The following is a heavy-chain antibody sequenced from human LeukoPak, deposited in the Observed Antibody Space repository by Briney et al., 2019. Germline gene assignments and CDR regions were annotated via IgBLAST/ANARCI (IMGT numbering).Heavy chain of an antibody. CDR1: GFNFGDHA. CDR2: IRSKAYRGTT. D-gene: IGHD5-18*01. V-gene: IGHV3-49*04. Sequence: GGSLRLSCTTSGFNFGDHAMTWVRQAPGKGLEWVGFIRSKAYRGTTEYAASVKGRFTISRDDSKSVVYLQMNSLKSEDTAVYYCSRGPIQLWVHNGVDVWGQGATVTVSS. J-gene: IGHJ6*02. CDR3: SRGPIQLWVHNGVDV.